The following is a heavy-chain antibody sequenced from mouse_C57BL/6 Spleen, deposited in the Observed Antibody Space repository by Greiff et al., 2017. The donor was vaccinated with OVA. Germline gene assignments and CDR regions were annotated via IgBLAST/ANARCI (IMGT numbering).Heavy chain of an antibody. CDR2: IRPNSGST. CDR3: ARRGDLDAMDY. CDR1: GYTFTSYW. Sequence: VQLQQPGAELVKPGASVKLSCKASGYTFTSYWMHWVQQRPGQGLEWIGMIRPNSGSTNYNEKFKSKATLTVDKSSSTAYMQLSSLTSEDSAVYYCARRGDLDAMDYWGQGTSVTVSS. V-gene: IGHV1-64*01. J-gene: IGHJ4*01.